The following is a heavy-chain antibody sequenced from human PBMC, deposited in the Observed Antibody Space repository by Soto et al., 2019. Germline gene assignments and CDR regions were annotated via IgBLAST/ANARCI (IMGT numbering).Heavy chain of an antibody. J-gene: IGHJ5*02. V-gene: IGHV3-15*04. D-gene: IGHD3-16*01. Sequence: DVLLVESGGGLVEPGGSLRLSCAASGFTFYKAFLSWVRQAPGKGLEWVGQIGGNTESGTTKYPAPVRGRFTISRDDLRNTMDLQLNSLKIEDTAVYYCFVSGGGRDSNHWFGPWGQRTPVIVSS. CDR1: GFTFYKAF. CDR3: FVSGGGRDSNHWFGP. CDR2: IGGNTESGTT.